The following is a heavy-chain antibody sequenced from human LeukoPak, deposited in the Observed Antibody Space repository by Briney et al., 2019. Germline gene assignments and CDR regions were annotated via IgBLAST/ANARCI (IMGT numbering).Heavy chain of an antibody. D-gene: IGHD1-26*01. V-gene: IGHV1-2*02. CDR2: INPNSGGT. J-gene: IGHJ4*02. Sequence: GASVKVSCKASGYTFTGYYMHWVRQAPGQGLEWMGWINPNSGGTNYAQKFQGRVTMTTDTSTSTVYMELRSLRSDDTAVYYCARDGTTTDDYWGQGTLVTVSS. CDR3: ARDGTTTDDY. CDR1: GYTFTGYY.